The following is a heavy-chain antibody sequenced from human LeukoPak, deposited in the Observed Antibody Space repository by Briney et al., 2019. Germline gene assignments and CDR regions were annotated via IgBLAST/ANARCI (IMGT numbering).Heavy chain of an antibody. Sequence: GGSLRPSCAVSGGTFSAYWMAWVRQSPGKGLEWVAEINEDGSVEYYVDSMKGRFTISRDNAKNSLYLQMNSLGAEDTAVYYCAKVPRDSDCYWGQGTLVTVSS. D-gene: IGHD2-21*02. CDR1: GGTFSAYW. CDR2: INEDGSVE. CDR3: AKVPRDSDCY. V-gene: IGHV3-7*01. J-gene: IGHJ4*02.